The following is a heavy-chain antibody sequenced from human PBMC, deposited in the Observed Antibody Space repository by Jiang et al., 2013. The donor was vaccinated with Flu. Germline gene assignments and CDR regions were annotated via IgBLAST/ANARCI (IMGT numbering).Heavy chain of an antibody. CDR1: GFTFTSSA. CDR2: IVVGSGNT. V-gene: IGHV1-58*02. CDR3: AADRMGDYGVAPFDY. D-gene: IGHD4-17*01. Sequence: QSGAEVKKPGTSVKVSCKASGFTFTSSAMQWVRQARGQRLEWIGWIVVGSGNTNYAQKFQERVTITRDMSTSTAYMELSSLRSEDTAVYYCAADRMGDYGVAPFDYWGQGTLVTVSS. J-gene: IGHJ4*02.